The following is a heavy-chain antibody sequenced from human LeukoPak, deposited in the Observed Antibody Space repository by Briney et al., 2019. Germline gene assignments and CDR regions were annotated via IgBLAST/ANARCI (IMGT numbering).Heavy chain of an antibody. CDR1: GGSISSYY. CDR3: ARGDYYDSSGYPLSFDY. V-gene: IGHV4-59*01. J-gene: IGHJ4*02. D-gene: IGHD3-22*01. CDR2: IYYSGST. Sequence: SETLSLTCTVSGGSISSYYWSWIRQPPGKGLEWIGYIYYSGSTNYNPSLKSRVTISVDTSKNQFSLKLSSVTAADTAVYYCARGDYYDSSGYPLSFDYWGQGTLVTASS.